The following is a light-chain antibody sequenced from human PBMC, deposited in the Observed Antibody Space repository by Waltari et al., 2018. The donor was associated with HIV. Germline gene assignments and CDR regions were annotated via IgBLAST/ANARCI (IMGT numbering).Light chain of an antibody. V-gene: IGLV2-14*01. CDR1: SSDVGCYNY. CDR2: EVR. CDR3: SSYTSINTLVV. Sequence: QSALTQPASVSGSPGQSLTISCTGTSSDVGCYNYVSWYQQHRGKAPKLMIYEVRNRPSGVANPFSGSKSGNTASLTISGLQAEDEADYYCSSYTSINTLVVFGGGTKLTVL. J-gene: IGLJ2*01.